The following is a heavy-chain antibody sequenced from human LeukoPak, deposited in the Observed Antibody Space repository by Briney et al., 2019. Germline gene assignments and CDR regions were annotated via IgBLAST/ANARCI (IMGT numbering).Heavy chain of an antibody. D-gene: IGHD6-19*01. J-gene: IGHJ4*02. CDR2: IYPGDSDT. CDR3: ARAISYSSGWPGYLDY. Sequence: GESLKISCEASGYSFTTYWIGWVRQMPGKGLEWMGIIYPGDSDTRYSPSFQGQVTISADNSISTAYLQWSSLKASDTAMYYCARAISYSSGWPGYLDYWGQGTLVTVSS. CDR1: GYSFTTYW. V-gene: IGHV5-51*01.